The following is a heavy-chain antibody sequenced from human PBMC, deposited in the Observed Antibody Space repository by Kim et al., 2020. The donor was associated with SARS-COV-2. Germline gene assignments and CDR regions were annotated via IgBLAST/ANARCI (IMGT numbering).Heavy chain of an antibody. CDR1: GFTFSSYA. D-gene: IGHD3-22*01. CDR2: ISGSGGST. CDR3: AKVDTPGGYYYDSSGYYYVGYFDY. V-gene: IGHV3-23*01. Sequence: GGSLRLSCAASGFTFSSYAMSWVRQAPGKGLEWVSAISGSGGSTYYADSVKGRFTISRDNSKNTLYLQMNSLRAEDTAVYYCAKVDTPGGYYYDSSGYYYVGYFDYWGQGTLVTVSS. J-gene: IGHJ4*02.